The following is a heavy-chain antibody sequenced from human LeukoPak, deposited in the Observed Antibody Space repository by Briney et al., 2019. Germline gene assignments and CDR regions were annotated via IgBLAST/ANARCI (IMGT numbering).Heavy chain of an antibody. J-gene: IGHJ3*02. D-gene: IGHD3-10*01. CDR3: ARVPQGPNGDDAFDI. V-gene: IGHV4-4*07. CDR1: GGSISSYY. Sequence: SETLSLTCTVSGGSISSYYWSWIRQPAGKGLEWIGRIYTSGSNNYNPSLKSRVTMSVDTSKNQFSLKLSSVTAADTAVYYCARVPQGPNGDDAFDIWGQGTMVTVSS. CDR2: IYTSGSN.